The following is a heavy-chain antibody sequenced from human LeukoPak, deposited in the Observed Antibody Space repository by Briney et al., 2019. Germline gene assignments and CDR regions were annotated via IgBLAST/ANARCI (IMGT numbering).Heavy chain of an antibody. CDR3: AGLIRQGWFDP. D-gene: IGHD2-8*01. J-gene: IGHJ5*02. V-gene: IGHV4-59*04. CDR1: GGSISSYD. Sequence: SETLSLTCTVSGGSISSYDWSWIRQPPGKGLEWMGYIYYSGSTYYNPSLKSRGNISVDTSKHQFSLKLSYVTAADTAVSYCAGLIRQGWFDPWGQGTLVTVSS. CDR2: IYYSGST.